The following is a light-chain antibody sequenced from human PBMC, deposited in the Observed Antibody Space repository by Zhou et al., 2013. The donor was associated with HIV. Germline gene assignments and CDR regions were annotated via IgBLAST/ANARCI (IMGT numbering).Light chain of an antibody. CDR1: QSVSSSY. J-gene: IGKJ5*01. CDR2: AGS. Sequence: EIVLTQSPGTLSLSPGERATLSCRASQSVSSSYLAWYQQKPGQAPRLLIYAGSTRGSGIPDRFSGSGSGTDFTLTISNLEPEDFAVYYCQQRTNWPPITFGQGTRLDIK. V-gene: IGKV3D-20*02. CDR3: QQRTNWPPIT.